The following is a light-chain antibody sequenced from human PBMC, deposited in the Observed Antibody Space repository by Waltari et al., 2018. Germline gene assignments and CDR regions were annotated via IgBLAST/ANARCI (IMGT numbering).Light chain of an antibody. CDR3: QQYSGYSGP. CDR1: QSTSRW. Sequence: DIQMTQFPSTLSASVGDRVTITCRASQSTSRWLDGYQQKPGKAPKVLIYDASTLERGVPSRFSGSGSETEFTLAISSLQPDDFATYYCQQYSGYSGPFGGGTKVEIK. V-gene: IGKV1-5*01. J-gene: IGKJ4*01. CDR2: DAS.